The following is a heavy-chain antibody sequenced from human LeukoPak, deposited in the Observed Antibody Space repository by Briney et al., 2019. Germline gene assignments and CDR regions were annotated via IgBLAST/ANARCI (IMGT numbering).Heavy chain of an antibody. CDR1: RFTFSSYG. CDR2: IQYDGSNE. V-gene: IGHV3-30*02. J-gene: IGHJ6*03. D-gene: IGHD2-8*01. CDR3: AKDRCSNGVGCYYYYMDV. Sequence: GGSLRLSCAASRFTFSSYGMHWVRQAPGKGLEWVAYIQYDGSNEQYADSVKGRFSISRDSSKNISYLQMNSLRAEDTAVYYCAKDRCSNGVGCYYYYMDVWGKGTTVTISS.